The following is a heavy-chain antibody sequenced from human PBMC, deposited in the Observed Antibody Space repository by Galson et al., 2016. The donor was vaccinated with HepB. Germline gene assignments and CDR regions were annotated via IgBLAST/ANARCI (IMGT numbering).Heavy chain of an antibody. Sequence: SLRLSCAASGFTFNTHAMSWVRQAPGKGLEWVAGISNTGDRTYYAESVTGRFTISRDQSKSSLYLQMNGLSADDSALYYCAKVRHPYKLGPRFFDSWGQGALVTVSS. CDR1: GFTFNTHA. CDR2: ISNTGDRT. D-gene: IGHD7-27*01. J-gene: IGHJ4*02. V-gene: IGHV3-23*01. CDR3: AKVRHPYKLGPRFFDS.